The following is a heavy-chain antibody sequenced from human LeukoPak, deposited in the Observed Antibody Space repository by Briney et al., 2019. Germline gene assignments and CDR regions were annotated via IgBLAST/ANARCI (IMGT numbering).Heavy chain of an antibody. V-gene: IGHV3-23*01. D-gene: IGHD6-13*01. CDR2: ISGTNDNT. CDR1: GFTFSSYA. CDR3: ATKRVAAAGRGSFFEY. Sequence: HAGGSLRLSCAASGFTFSSYAMTWVRQAPGKGLEWVSVISGTNDNTNYADSVRGRFSISRDNSKNKLFLQMNSLRAEDTAIYYCATKRVAAAGRGSFFEYWGQGTLVTVSS. J-gene: IGHJ4*02.